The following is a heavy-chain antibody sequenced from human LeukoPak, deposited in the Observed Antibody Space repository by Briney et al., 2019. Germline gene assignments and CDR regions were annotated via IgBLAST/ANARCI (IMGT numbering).Heavy chain of an antibody. J-gene: IGHJ4*02. CDR1: GGSISSSSYY. D-gene: IGHD2-8*02. CDR3: ARATPTGGNGYFDY. CDR2: IYYSGST. Sequence: PSETLSLTCTVSGGSISSSSYYWGWIRQPPGKGLEWIGSIYYSGSTYYNPSLKSRVTISVDTSKNQFSLKLSSVTAADTAVYYCARATPTGGNGYFDYWGQGTLVTVSS. V-gene: IGHV4-39*07.